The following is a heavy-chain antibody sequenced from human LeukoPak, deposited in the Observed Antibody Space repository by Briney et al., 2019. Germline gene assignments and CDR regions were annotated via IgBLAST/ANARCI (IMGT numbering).Heavy chain of an antibody. CDR1: GFTFSSYA. D-gene: IGHD3-9*01. J-gene: IGHJ6*02. CDR3: ARDLTSGNYYYGMDV. V-gene: IGHV3-64*01. Sequence: GGSLRLSCAASGFTFSSYALHWVRQAPGKGLEYVSAIRADGGWTYYATSVRGRFTISRDNSKNTLYLQMGSLRPEDMAVYYCARDLTSGNYYYGMDVWGQGTTVTVSS. CDR2: IRADGGWT.